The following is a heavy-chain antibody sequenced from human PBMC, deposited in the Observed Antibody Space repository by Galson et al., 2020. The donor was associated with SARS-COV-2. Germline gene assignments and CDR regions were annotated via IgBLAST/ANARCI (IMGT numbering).Heavy chain of an antibody. CDR1: GFPLSNARMG. J-gene: IGHJ6*03. V-gene: IGHV2-26*01. Sequence: SGLPLVLPTETLTLTCTVSGFPLSNARMGVSWIRQPSGKDLEWLPHIFSYDEKSYSTPLTRRLTISTDTTKSQVVLTMTNMDPVDTATYYCARILRDSTIDYYYYMDVWGKGTTVTVSS. CDR3: ARILRDSTIDYYYYMDV. D-gene: IGHD5-12*01. CDR2: IFSYDEK.